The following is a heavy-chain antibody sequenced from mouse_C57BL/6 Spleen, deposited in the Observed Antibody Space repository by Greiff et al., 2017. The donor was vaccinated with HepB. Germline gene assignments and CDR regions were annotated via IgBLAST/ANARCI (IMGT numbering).Heavy chain of an antibody. Sequence: VKLQQSGAELVKPGASVKLSCKASGYTFTSYWMQWVKQRPGQGLEWIGEIDPSDSYTNYNQKFKGKATLTVDTSSSTAYMQLSSLTSEDSAVYYCARWGTTGYWGQGTLVTVSA. D-gene: IGHD1-1*01. CDR3: ARWGTTGY. V-gene: IGHV1-50*01. J-gene: IGHJ3*01. CDR2: IDPSDSYT. CDR1: GYTFTSYW.